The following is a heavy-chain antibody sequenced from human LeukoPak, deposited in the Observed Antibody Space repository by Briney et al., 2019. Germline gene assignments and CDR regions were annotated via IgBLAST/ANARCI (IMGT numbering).Heavy chain of an antibody. CDR3: AKDTRDYYIDY. J-gene: IGHJ4*02. CDR2: IIDDGSST. V-gene: IGHV3-23*01. Sequence: GGSLRLSCAASGFTFSSYAMSWVRQAPGKGLEWVSAIIDDGSSTYYADSVKGRFSISRDNSKNTVYLQMNSLRAEDTAVYYCAKDTRDYYIDYWGQGTLVTVSS. CDR1: GFTFSSYA. D-gene: IGHD3-10*01.